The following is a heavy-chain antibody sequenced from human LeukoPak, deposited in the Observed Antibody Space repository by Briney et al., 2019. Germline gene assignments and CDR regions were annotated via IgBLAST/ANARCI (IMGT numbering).Heavy chain of an antibody. Sequence: GGSLRLSCVASGLRFRNYGMHWVRQAPGKGLEWVAVIWYDGSNQYYVDSVKGRFTVSRDNSKNTLYLQMNSLRAEDTAVYYCVRWDYGDWYFDYWGQGTLVTVSS. CDR3: VRWDYGDWYFDY. CDR2: IWYDGSNQ. V-gene: IGHV3-33*01. J-gene: IGHJ4*02. D-gene: IGHD4-17*01. CDR1: GLRFRNYG.